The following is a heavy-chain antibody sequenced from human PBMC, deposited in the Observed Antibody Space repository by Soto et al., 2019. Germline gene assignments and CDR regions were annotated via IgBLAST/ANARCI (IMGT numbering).Heavy chain of an antibody. D-gene: IGHD7-27*01. J-gene: IGHJ4*02. CDR2: IYYGGST. V-gene: IGHV4-59*08. CDR1: GDSISTDY. CDR3: AKNWNWGSLVH. Sequence: SETLSLTCTVSGDSISTDYWSWIRQSPGKGLEWIGFIYYGGSTNYNPSLKSRVTISVDTLKNQFSLKLSSVTAADTAVYYCAKNWNWGSLVHWGQGTLVTVSS.